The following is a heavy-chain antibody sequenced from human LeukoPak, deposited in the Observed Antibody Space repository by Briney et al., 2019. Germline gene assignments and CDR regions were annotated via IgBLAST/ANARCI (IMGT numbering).Heavy chain of an antibody. CDR2: ISGSGGST. CDR1: GFTFSSYA. Sequence: PGGSLRLSCAASGFTFSSYAMSWVRQAPGKGLEWVSAISGSGGSTYYADSVKGRFTISRDNSKNTLYLQMNSLRAEDTAVYYCAKTRVLYYYDSSGHDYWGQGTLVTVSS. CDR3: AKTRVLYYYDSSGHDY. V-gene: IGHV3-23*01. J-gene: IGHJ4*02. D-gene: IGHD3-22*01.